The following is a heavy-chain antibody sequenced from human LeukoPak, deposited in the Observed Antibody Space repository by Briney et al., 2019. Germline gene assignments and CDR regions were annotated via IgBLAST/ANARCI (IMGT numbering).Heavy chain of an antibody. J-gene: IGHJ4*02. CDR3: ARADRNSYYYDSSGYYPDY. D-gene: IGHD3-22*01. V-gene: IGHV1-18*01. CDR2: ISAYNGNT. Sequence: ASVKVSCKASGYTFTSYGISWVRQAPGQGLEWMGWISAYNGNTNYAQKLQGRVTMTTDTSTSTAYMELRSLRSDDTAVHYCARADRNSYYYDSSGYYPDYWGQGTLVTVSS. CDR1: GYTFTSYG.